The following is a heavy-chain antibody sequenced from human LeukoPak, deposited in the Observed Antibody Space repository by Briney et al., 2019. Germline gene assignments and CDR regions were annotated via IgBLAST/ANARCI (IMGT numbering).Heavy chain of an antibody. J-gene: IGHJ4*02. Sequence: GGSLRLSCVVSGFTFSSCIMNWVRQAPGKGLEWVSYISSSSTTRYYADSVKGRFTISRDNAKNSLYLQMNSLRDEDSAVYYCARDPHIAAAGTIFDYWGQGTLVTVSS. D-gene: IGHD6-13*01. CDR2: ISSSSTTR. CDR1: GFTFSSCI. V-gene: IGHV3-48*02. CDR3: ARDPHIAAAGTIFDY.